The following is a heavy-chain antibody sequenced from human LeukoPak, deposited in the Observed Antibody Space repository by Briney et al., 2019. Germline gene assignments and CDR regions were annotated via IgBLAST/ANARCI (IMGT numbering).Heavy chain of an antibody. V-gene: IGHV4-34*01. CDR1: GGSFSGYY. CDR3: ARELPYCSGGSCYSFDY. J-gene: IGHJ4*02. D-gene: IGHD2-15*01. CDR2: INHSGST. Sequence: SETLSLTCAVYGGSFSGYYWSWIRQPPGKGLEWIGEINHSGSTNYNPSLKSRVTISVDTSKNQLSLKLSSVTAADTAVYYCARELPYCSGGSCYSFDYWGQGTLVTVSS.